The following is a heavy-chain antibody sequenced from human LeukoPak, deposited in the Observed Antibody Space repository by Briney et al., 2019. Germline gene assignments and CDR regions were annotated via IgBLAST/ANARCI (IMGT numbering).Heavy chain of an antibody. D-gene: IGHD3-10*01. V-gene: IGHV3-30*04. CDR3: ARDWRGGSDKYYYGMDV. Sequence: GRSLRLSCAASGFTFSSYAMHWVRQAPGKGLEWVAVISYDGSNKYYADSVKGRFTISRDNSKNTLYLQMNSLRAEDTAVYYCARDWRGGSDKYYYGMDVWGKGTTVTVSS. CDR2: ISYDGSNK. J-gene: IGHJ6*04. CDR1: GFTFSSYA.